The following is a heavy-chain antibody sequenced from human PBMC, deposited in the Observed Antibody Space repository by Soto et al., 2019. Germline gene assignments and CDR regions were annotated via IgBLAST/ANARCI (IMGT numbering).Heavy chain of an antibody. V-gene: IGHV5-51*01. J-gene: IGHJ5*02. CDR1: GYSFTSYW. CDR2: IYPGDSDT. Sequence: PGESLKISCKGSGYSFTSYWIGWGRQMPGKGLEWMEIIYPGDSDTRYSPSFQGQVTISADKSISTAYLQWSSLKASDTAMYYCARGVVVVPAATGSWFDPWGQGTLVTVPS. CDR3: ARGVVVVPAATGSWFDP. D-gene: IGHD2-2*01.